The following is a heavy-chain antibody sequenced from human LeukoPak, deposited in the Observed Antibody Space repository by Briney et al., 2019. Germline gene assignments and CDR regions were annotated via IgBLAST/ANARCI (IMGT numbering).Heavy chain of an antibody. V-gene: IGHV3-48*03. Sequence: GGSLRLSCAASGFSFSSYEMNWVRQAPGKGLEWVSYISSSGSIIYYADSVKDRFTISRDNAKNSLSLQMNSLRAEDTAVYYCARDGDSSALDAFDIWGQGTMVTVSS. CDR1: GFSFSSYE. CDR2: ISSSGSII. J-gene: IGHJ3*02. CDR3: ARDGDSSALDAFDI. D-gene: IGHD3-22*01.